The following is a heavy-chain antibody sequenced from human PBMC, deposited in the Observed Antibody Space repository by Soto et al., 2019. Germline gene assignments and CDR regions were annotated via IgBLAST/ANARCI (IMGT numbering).Heavy chain of an antibody. Sequence: EVQLLESGGGLVRPGGSLRLSCVASEFIFSSYAMDWVRQAPGKGLEWVSSISDSSTYIHYADSVKGRFTISRDNAKNSLYLQLNSLRAEDTAVYYCARWADNRRLDSWGQGTLVTVSS. D-gene: IGHD1-1*01. V-gene: IGHV3-21*06. CDR1: EFIFSSYA. J-gene: IGHJ4*02. CDR3: ARWADNRRLDS. CDR2: ISDSSTYI.